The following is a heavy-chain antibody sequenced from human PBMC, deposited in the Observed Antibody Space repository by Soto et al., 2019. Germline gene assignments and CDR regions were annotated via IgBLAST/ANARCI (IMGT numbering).Heavy chain of an antibody. CDR2: ISSSSSTI. V-gene: IGHV3-48*01. Sequence: TGGSLRLSCAASGFTFSSYSMNWVRQAPGKGLEWVSYISSSSSTIYYADSVKGRFTISRDNAKNSLYLQMNSLRAEDTAVYYCASQYSSSWYGAAFDIWGQGTMVTVSS. D-gene: IGHD6-13*01. CDR1: GFTFSSYS. J-gene: IGHJ3*02. CDR3: ASQYSSSWYGAAFDI.